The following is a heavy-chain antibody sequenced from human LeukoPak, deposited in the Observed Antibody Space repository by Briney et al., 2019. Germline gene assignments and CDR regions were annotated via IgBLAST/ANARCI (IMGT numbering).Heavy chain of an antibody. Sequence: PGGSLRLSCAASGFTFSSYAMSWVRQAPGKGLEWVSAISGSGGSTYYADSVKGRFTISRDNSKNTLYLQMNSLRAEDTAVYYCAKAEGSYGDYETYFDYWGQGTLVTVSS. D-gene: IGHD4-17*01. V-gene: IGHV3-23*01. CDR3: AKAEGSYGDYETYFDY. CDR2: ISGSGGST. J-gene: IGHJ4*02. CDR1: GFTFSSYA.